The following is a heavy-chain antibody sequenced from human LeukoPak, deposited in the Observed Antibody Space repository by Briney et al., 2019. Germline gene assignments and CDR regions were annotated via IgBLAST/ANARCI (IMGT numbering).Heavy chain of an antibody. CDR1: GFTFSSYS. CDR2: ISSSSSYI. J-gene: IGHJ6*03. CDR3: ARWPRYCTNGVCYSVKGSYYMDV. Sequence: GGSLRLSCAASGFTFSSYSMNWVRQAPGKGLEWVSSISSSSSYIYYADSVKGRFTISRDNAKNSLYLQMNSLRAEDTAVYYCARWPRYCTNGVCYSVKGSYYMDVWGKGTTVTVSS. V-gene: IGHV3-21*01. D-gene: IGHD2-8*01.